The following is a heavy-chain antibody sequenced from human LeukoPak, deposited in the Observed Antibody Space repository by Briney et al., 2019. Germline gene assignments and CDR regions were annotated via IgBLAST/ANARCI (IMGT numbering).Heavy chain of an antibody. J-gene: IGHJ4*02. Sequence: PSETLSLTCTVSGGSISSGSYYWSWIRQPAGKGLEWIGRIYTSGSTNYNPSLKSRVTISVDTSKNQFSLKLSSVTAADTAVYYCARGGGSSLEPFDYWGQGTLVTVSS. V-gene: IGHV4-61*02. CDR1: GGSISSGSYY. D-gene: IGHD1-26*01. CDR3: ARGGGSSLEPFDY. CDR2: IYTSGST.